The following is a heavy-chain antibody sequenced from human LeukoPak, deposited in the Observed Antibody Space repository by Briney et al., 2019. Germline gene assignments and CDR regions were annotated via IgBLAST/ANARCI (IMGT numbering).Heavy chain of an antibody. CDR1: GFTFTAYS. Sequence: PGGSLRLSCASSGFTFTAYSMNWVRQAPGKGLEWIFFISSSGHYIYYADSLKGRFTISRDNANSSLYLQISTLKAEDTAVYYCTRQWLRVMDVWGKGTTVTVSS. D-gene: IGHD6-19*01. J-gene: IGHJ6*04. CDR2: ISSSGHYI. V-gene: IGHV3-21*01. CDR3: TRQWLRVMDV.